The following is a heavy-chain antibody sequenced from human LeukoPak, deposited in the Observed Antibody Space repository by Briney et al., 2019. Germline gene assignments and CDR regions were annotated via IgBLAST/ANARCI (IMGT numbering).Heavy chain of an antibody. D-gene: IGHD3-9*01. V-gene: IGHV1-2*02. J-gene: IGHJ4*02. Sequence: ASVKVSCKASGYTFTGYYIHWVRQAPGQGLEWMGWINPNSGGTNYAQKFQGRVTMTRDTSISTAYMELSRLRSDDTAVYYCARASTTDYDILTGLPDYWGQGTLVTVSS. CDR2: INPNSGGT. CDR1: GYTFTGYY. CDR3: ARASTTDYDILTGLPDY.